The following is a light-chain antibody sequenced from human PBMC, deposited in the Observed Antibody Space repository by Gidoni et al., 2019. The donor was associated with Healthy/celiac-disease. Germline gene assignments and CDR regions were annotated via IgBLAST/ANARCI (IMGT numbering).Light chain of an antibody. CDR1: QGISSY. Sequence: DIQLTQSPSFLSASVGDRVTITCRASQGISSYLAWYQQKPGKAPKLLIYAASTLQSGVPSRFSGSGSGTEFTLTISSLQPEDFATYYCQQLNSYPGRTFGQXTKVEIK. J-gene: IGKJ1*01. CDR3: QQLNSYPGRT. V-gene: IGKV1-9*01. CDR2: AAS.